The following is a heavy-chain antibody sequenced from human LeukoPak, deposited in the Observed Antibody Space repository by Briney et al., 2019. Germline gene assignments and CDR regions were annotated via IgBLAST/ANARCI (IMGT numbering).Heavy chain of an antibody. V-gene: IGHV4-39*07. CDR1: GGSISSRNYY. J-gene: IGHJ4*02. CDR2: IYSSGST. D-gene: IGHD3-9*01. Sequence: SEILSHTCTVSGGSISSRNYYWGWIRQTPGKGLEWIGSIYSSGSTYYNPSLKSPFTISVDTSKNQFSLKLSSVTAADTAIYYCASHYDILTGPAYFDYWGQGTLVTVSS. CDR3: ASHYDILTGPAYFDY.